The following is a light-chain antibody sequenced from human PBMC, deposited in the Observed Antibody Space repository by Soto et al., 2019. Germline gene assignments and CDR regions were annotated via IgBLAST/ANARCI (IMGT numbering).Light chain of an antibody. CDR1: SGHSSYA. Sequence: QPVLTQSPSASASLGASVKLTCTLSSGHSSYAIAWHQQQPEKGPRYLMKLNSDGSHSKGDAIPDRFSGSSSGAERYLTICGLQSEDEADYCSQTWGTCIQVFGGGTKLTVL. J-gene: IGLJ2*01. CDR2: LNSDGSH. V-gene: IGLV4-69*01. CDR3: QTWGTCIQV.